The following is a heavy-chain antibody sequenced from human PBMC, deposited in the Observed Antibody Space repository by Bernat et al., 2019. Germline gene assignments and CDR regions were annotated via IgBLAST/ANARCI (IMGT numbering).Heavy chain of an antibody. CDR3: AKAENRLWFRELGIDY. V-gene: IGHV3-23*04. CDR2: ISGSGGST. J-gene: IGHJ4*02. D-gene: IGHD3-10*01. Sequence: EVQLVESGGGLVQPGGSLRLSCAASGFTFSSYAMSWVRQAPGKGLEWVSAISGSGGSTYYADSVKGRFTISRDNSKNTLYLQMNSLRAEDTAVYYCAKAENRLWFRELGIDYWGQGTLVTVSS. CDR1: GFTFSSYA.